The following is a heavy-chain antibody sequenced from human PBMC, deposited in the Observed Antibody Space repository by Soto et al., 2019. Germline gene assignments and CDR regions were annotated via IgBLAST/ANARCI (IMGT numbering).Heavy chain of an antibody. J-gene: IGHJ6*03. D-gene: IGHD2-15*01. Sequence: PSETLSLTCTGSGGSINNHYWSWIRQPPEKGLEWIGYIYYTGSTNYNPSLKSRVTMSVDTSKNQFSLKLTSLTAADTAIYYCARRGRYCCFCCCYYYYYYIYFFSLRTSVTVSS. CDR2: IYYTGST. CDR3: ARRGRYCCFCCCYYYYYYIYF. V-gene: IGHV4-59*11. CDR1: GGSINNHY.